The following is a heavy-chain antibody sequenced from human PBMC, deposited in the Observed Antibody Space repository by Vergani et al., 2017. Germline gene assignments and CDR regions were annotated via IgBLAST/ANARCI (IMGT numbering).Heavy chain of an antibody. CDR1: GFTFSSYA. J-gene: IGHJ6*03. V-gene: IGHV3-23*03. D-gene: IGHD3-10*01. CDR2: IYSGGSST. Sequence: EVQLLESGGGLVQPGGSLRLSCAASGFTFSSYAMSWVRQAPGKGLEWVSVIYSGGSSTYYADSVKGRFTISRDNSKNTLYLQMNSLRAEDTAVYYCAKGRGDYYYMDVWGKGTTVTVSS. CDR3: AKGRGDYYYMDV.